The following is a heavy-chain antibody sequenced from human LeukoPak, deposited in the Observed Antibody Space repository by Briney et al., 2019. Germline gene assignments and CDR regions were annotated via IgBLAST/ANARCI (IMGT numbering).Heavy chain of an antibody. CDR3: ARGARLNSIVATIRGFKGNFDY. J-gene: IGHJ4*02. CDR1: GGSISSSSSY. Sequence: SETLSLTCTVSGGSISSSSSYWVWIRQPPGKGLEWIGEINHSGSTNYNPSLKSRVTISVDTSKNQFSLKLSSVTAADTAVYYCARGARLNSIVATIRGFKGNFDYWGQGTLVTVSS. CDR2: INHSGST. V-gene: IGHV4-39*07. D-gene: IGHD5-12*01.